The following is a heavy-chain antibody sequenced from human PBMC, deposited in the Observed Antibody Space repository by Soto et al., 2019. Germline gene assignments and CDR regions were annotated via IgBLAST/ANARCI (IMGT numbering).Heavy chain of an antibody. D-gene: IGHD4-17*01. CDR2: ISGSGGST. CDR1: GFTFSSYA. Sequence: GGSLRLSCAASGFTFSSYAMSWVRQAPGKGLEWVSAISGSGGSTYYADSVKGRFTIPRDNSKNTLYLQMNSLRAEDTAVYYCAKDGEVDAVTGDYYYYYMDVWGKGTTVTVSS. J-gene: IGHJ6*03. CDR3: AKDGEVDAVTGDYYYYYMDV. V-gene: IGHV3-23*01.